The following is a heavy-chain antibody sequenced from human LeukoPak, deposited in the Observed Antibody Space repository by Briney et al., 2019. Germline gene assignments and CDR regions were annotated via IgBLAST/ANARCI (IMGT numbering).Heavy chain of an antibody. CDR1: GDSISSGGYY. D-gene: IGHD5-18*01. J-gene: IGHJ4*02. CDR2: INHSGST. V-gene: IGHV4-39*07. CDR3: ARGSRGYSYGYTFDY. Sequence: SQTLSLTCSVSGDSISSGGYYWSWICQPPGKGLEWIGEINHSGSTNYNPSLKSRVTISVDTSKNQFSLKLSSVTAADTAVYYCARGSRGYSYGYTFDYWGQGTLVTVSS.